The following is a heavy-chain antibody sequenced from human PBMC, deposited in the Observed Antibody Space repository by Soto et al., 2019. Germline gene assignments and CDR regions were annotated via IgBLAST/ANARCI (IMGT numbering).Heavy chain of an antibody. V-gene: IGHV3-30*18. CDR2: VSYDGGTK. D-gene: IGHD5-18*01. CDR3: VKEFGVAGSSYESFFDY. Sequence: GGSLRVSCAASGFTLSSHGMQWVRQAPGKGLEWVAVVSYDGGTKYYADSVKGRFTISRDNSKNTLYLQMNSLRAEDTAVYYCVKEFGVAGSSYESFFDYWGQGTLVTVSS. J-gene: IGHJ4*02. CDR1: GFTLSSHG.